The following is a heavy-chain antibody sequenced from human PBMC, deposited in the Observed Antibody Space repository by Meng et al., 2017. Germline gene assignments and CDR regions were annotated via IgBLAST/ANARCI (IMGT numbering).Heavy chain of an antibody. CDR1: GGTFSSYA. D-gene: IGHD4-17*01. Sequence: SVKVSCKASGGTFSSYAISWVRQAPGQGLEWMRGIIPIFGTANYAQKFQGRVTITTDESTSTAYMELSSLRSEDTAVYYCARLAYYGDYRYYFDYWGQGTLVTVSS. CDR3: ARLAYYGDYRYYFDY. V-gene: IGHV1-69*05. CDR2: IIPIFGTA. J-gene: IGHJ4*02.